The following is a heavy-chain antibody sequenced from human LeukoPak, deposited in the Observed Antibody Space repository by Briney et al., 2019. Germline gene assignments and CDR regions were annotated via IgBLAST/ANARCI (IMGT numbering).Heavy chain of an antibody. CDR3: ARPPRVGSGWYLVDY. Sequence: SETLSLTCTVSGGSISSYYWSWIRQPPGKGLEWIGYIYYSGSTSYNPSLKSRVTISVDTSKNQFSLKLSSVTAADTAVYYCARPPRVGSGWYLVDYWGQGTLVTVSS. J-gene: IGHJ4*02. V-gene: IGHV4-59*08. CDR1: GGSISSYY. D-gene: IGHD6-19*01. CDR2: IYYSGST.